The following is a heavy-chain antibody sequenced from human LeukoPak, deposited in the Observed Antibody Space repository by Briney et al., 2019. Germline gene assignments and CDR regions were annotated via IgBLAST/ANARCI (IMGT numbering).Heavy chain of an antibody. CDR1: GFTFSSYG. V-gene: IGHV3-30*02. Sequence: GGSLRLSCAASGFTFSSYGMHWVRQAPGKGLEWVAFIRYDGSNKYYADSVKGRFTISRDNSKNTLYLQMNSLRAEDTAVYYCAHARASGYSYGFDYWGQETLVTVSS. J-gene: IGHJ4*02. CDR2: IRYDGSNK. CDR3: AHARASGYSYGFDY. D-gene: IGHD5-18*01.